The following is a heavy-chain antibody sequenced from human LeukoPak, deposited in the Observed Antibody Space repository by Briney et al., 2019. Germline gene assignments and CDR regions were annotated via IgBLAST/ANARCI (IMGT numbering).Heavy chain of an antibody. Sequence: ASVKVSCKASGHTFTSYGISWVRQAPGQGLEWMGWISAYNGNTNYAQKLQGRVTMTTDTSTSTAYMELRSLRSDDTAVYYCARVPLRGGYNEGSAYWGQGTLVTVSS. D-gene: IGHD5-24*01. CDR1: GHTFTSYG. J-gene: IGHJ4*02. CDR3: ARVPLRGGYNEGSAY. CDR2: ISAYNGNT. V-gene: IGHV1-18*01.